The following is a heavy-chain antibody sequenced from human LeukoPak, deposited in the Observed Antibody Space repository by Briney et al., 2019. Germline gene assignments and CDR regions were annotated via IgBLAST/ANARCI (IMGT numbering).Heavy chain of an antibody. V-gene: IGHV1-69*05. CDR2: IIPIFGPA. D-gene: IGHD1-1*01. Sequence: ASVNVSCKASGGTFSSYAISWVPQAPGQGLEWMGGIIPIFGPANYAQKFQGRVTITTDESTSTAYMGLRSLRAEDTAVYYCAKYGNDVGDYYGMDVWGQGTTVTVSS. CDR1: GGTFSSYA. CDR3: AKYGNDVGDYYGMDV. J-gene: IGHJ6*02.